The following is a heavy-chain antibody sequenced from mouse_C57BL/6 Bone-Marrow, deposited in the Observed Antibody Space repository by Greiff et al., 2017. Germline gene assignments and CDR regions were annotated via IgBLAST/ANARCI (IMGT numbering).Heavy chain of an antibody. D-gene: IGHD1-1*01. CDR1: GFNIKDHY. CDR3: TRSLFYYGTNY. CDR2: IDPEDGET. Sequence: EVQLQQSGADLVKPGASVKFSCSASGFNIKDHYIHWVKQGTEQGLEWIGRIDPEDGETKYAPKFQDQATITADTTTNTASLQLSSLTPEDAAVYYCTRSLFYYGTNYWGQGTTLTVSS. V-gene: IGHV14-2*01. J-gene: IGHJ2*01.